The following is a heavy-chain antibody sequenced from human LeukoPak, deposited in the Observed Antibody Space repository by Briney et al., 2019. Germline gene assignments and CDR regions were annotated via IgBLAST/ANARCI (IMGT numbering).Heavy chain of an antibody. Sequence: SETLSLTCTVSGGSISSYYWSWIRPPPGKGLEWIGYIYYSGSTNYNPSLKSRVTISVDTSKNQFSLKLSSVTAADTAVYYCARLRYSSGYYDYWGQGTLVTVSS. CDR3: ARLRYSSGYYDY. CDR2: IYYSGST. J-gene: IGHJ4*02. CDR1: GGSISSYY. V-gene: IGHV4-59*08. D-gene: IGHD3-22*01.